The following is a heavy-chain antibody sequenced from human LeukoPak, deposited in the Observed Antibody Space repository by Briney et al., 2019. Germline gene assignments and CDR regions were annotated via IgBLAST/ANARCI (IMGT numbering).Heavy chain of an antibody. J-gene: IGHJ5*02. Sequence: PGGSLRLSCAASGFTFSSYWMSWVRQAPGKGLEWVANIKQDGSEKYYVDSVKGRFTISRDNAKNSLYLQMYSLRAEDTAVYYCASVTIFGVVHYWFDPWGQGTLVTVSS. D-gene: IGHD3-3*01. CDR2: IKQDGSEK. CDR1: GFTFSSYW. V-gene: IGHV3-7*03. CDR3: ASVTIFGVVHYWFDP.